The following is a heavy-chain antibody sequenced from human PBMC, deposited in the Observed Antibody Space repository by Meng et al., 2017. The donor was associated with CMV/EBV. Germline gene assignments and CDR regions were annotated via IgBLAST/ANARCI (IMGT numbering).Heavy chain of an antibody. Sequence: FTCNNYAMSWVRQAPGKGLEWVSGIRYNGGSTYYADSVKGRFTISRDNSKNTLYLQMNSLRDEDTAVYYCAKDGGAGYGGNSDWFDPWGQGTLVTVSS. V-gene: IGHV3-23*01. J-gene: IGHJ5*02. CDR3: AKDGGAGYGGNSDWFDP. D-gene: IGHD4-23*01. CDR1: FTCNNYA. CDR2: IRYNGGST.